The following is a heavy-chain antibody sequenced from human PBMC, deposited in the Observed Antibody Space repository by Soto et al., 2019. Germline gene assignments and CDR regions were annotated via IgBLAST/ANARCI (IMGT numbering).Heavy chain of an antibody. J-gene: IGHJ6*02. CDR2: IIPIFGTA. CDR1: GGTFSSYA. D-gene: IGHD3-10*01. V-gene: IGHV1-69*13. Sequence: SVKVSCKASGGTFSSYAISWVRQAPGQGLEWMGGIIPIFGTANYAQKFQGRVTITADESTSTAYMELSSLRSEDTAVYYCARDSYYYGSWTLPDYYYYGMDVWGQGTTVTVSS. CDR3: ARDSYYYGSWTLPDYYYYGMDV.